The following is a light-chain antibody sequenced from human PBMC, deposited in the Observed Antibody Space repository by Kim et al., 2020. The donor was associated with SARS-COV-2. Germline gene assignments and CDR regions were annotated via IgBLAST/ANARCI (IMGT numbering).Light chain of an antibody. CDR2: DAS. V-gene: IGKV3-11*01. CDR1: QSVSTS. J-gene: IGKJ4*01. CDR3: QQCSDWPPLFT. Sequence: PGDRATLSCRASQSVSTSLAWYQQKPGQAPRLLIYDASNRTTGIPARFSGSGSGTDFALTISSLEPEDFAVYYCQQCSDWPPLFTFGGGTKVDIK.